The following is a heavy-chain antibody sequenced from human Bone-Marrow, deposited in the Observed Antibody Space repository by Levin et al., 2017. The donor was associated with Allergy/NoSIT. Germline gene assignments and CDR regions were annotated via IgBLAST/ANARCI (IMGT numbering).Heavy chain of an antibody. CDR3: AKDSGYCSGGSCYFFDY. CDR2: ISAYSGST. V-gene: IGHV3-23*01. J-gene: IGHJ4*02. CDR1: GFTFSIYD. D-gene: IGHD2-15*01. Sequence: PGGSLRLSCAASGFTFSIYDMTWVRQAPGKGLEWVSFISAYSGSTYYADSVKGRFTISRDNSKNTLYLQMKSLRAEDTAIYYCAKDSGYCSGGSCYFFDYWGLGTLVTVSS.